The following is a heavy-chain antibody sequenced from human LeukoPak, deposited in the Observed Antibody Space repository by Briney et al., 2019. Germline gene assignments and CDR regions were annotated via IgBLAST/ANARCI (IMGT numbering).Heavy chain of an antibody. CDR1: GFTFSSYS. CDR2: ISGSSSYI. J-gene: IGHJ6*03. CDR3: ASLGNSNYMDV. Sequence: SGGSLRLSCAASGFTFSSYSMNWVRQAPGKGLEWVSSISGSSSYIYYADSVKGRFTISRDNAKNSLYLQMNSLRAEDTAVYYCASLGNSNYMDVRGKGTAVTVSS. V-gene: IGHV3-21*01. D-gene: IGHD1-7*01.